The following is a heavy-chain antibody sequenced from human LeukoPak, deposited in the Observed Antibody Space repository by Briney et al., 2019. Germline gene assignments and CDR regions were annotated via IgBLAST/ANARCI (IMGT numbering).Heavy chain of an antibody. J-gene: IGHJ4*02. CDR2: IYSSGST. Sequence: PSETLSLTCTVSGGTISRYYWSWIRQSPGGGLEWIGYIYSSGSTNSNPSLKSRVSISVDMSKNEFSLKLNSVTAADTAVYYCARHAGDSSLYYFDYWGQGTLVTVSS. V-gene: IGHV4-59*08. D-gene: IGHD6-19*01. CDR3: ARHAGDSSLYYFDY. CDR1: GGTISRYY.